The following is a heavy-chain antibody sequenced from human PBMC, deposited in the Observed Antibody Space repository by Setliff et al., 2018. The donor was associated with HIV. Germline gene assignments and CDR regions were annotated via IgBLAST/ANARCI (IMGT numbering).Heavy chain of an antibody. V-gene: IGHV1-2*02. CDR1: GYTFTDYY. D-gene: IGHD6-19*01. Sequence: ASVKVSCKASGYTFTDYYFHWVRQAPGQGLEWMGWVNPKFGGTLYAQKFQGRVTATRDSPTRTAYMELKRLKSDDTAVYFCARDNRFDYNSGWPLDYWGQGTLVTVSS. CDR2: VNPKFGGT. J-gene: IGHJ4*02. CDR3: ARDNRFDYNSGWPLDY.